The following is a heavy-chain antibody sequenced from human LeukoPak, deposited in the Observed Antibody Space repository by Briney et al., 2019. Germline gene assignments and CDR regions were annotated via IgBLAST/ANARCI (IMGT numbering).Heavy chain of an antibody. CDR1: GGSFSGYY. D-gene: IGHD1-1*01. Sequence: PETLSLTCAVYGGSFSGYYWSWIRQHPGKGLEWIGEINHSGSTNYNPSLKSRVTISVDTSKNQFSLKLSSVTAADTAVYYCARDWPDNYFDYWGQGTLVTVSS. CDR3: ARDWPDNYFDY. CDR2: INHSGST. V-gene: IGHV4-34*01. J-gene: IGHJ4*02.